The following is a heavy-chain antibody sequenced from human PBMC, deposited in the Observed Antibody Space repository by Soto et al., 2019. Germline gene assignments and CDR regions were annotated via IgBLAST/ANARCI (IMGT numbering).Heavy chain of an antibody. CDR2: IYYSGST. CDR3: AFYSSGWYDFDY. V-gene: IGHV4-39*01. J-gene: IGHJ4*02. Sequence: QLQLQESGPGLVKPSETLSLTCTVSGGSISSSSYYWGWIRQPPGKGLEWIGSIYYSGSTYYNPSLKSRVTISVDTSKNQFSLKLSSVTAADTAVYYCAFYSSGWYDFDYWGQGTLVTVSS. CDR1: GGSISSSSYY. D-gene: IGHD6-19*01.